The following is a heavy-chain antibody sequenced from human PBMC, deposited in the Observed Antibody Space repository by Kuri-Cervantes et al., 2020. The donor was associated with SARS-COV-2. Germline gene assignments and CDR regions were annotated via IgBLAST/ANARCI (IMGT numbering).Heavy chain of an antibody. J-gene: IGHJ4*02. CDR1: GLNFSTYG. CDR2: ISYDGSKR. CDR3: TTLIDY. V-gene: IGHV3-30*03. Sequence: GESLKISCVVSGLNFSTYGMHWVRQAPGKGLEWVAVISYDGSKRYYGTSAKGRFTISRDNSKNTLYLQMNSLRAEDTAVYYCTTLIDYWGQGALVTVSS.